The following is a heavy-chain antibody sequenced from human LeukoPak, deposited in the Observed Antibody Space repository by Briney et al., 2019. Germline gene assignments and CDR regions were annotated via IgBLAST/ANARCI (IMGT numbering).Heavy chain of an antibody. CDR2: IYYSGST. CDR3: ARVVMGYSSGYLASDWFDP. Sequence: SETLSLTCTVSGGSISRYYWGWIRQPPGKGLEWIGYIYYSGSTNYNPSLKSRVTISVDTSKIQFSMTLSSVTAADTAVYYCARVVMGYSSGYLASDWFDPGGQGTLVTVSS. D-gene: IGHD3-22*01. J-gene: IGHJ5*02. V-gene: IGHV4-59*01. CDR1: GGSISRYY.